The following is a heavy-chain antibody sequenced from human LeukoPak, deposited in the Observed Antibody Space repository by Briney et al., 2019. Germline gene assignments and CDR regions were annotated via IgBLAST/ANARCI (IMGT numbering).Heavy chain of an antibody. V-gene: IGHV3-21*01. J-gene: IGHJ4*02. CDR1: GFTFSSYS. CDR2: ISSSSYI. D-gene: IGHD6-6*01. Sequence: GGSLRLSCAASGFTFSSYSMNWVRQAPGKGLEWVSSISSSSYIYYADSVKGRFTISRDNAKNSLYLQMNSLRAEDTAVYYCAREYIAARTLDYWGQGTLVTVSS. CDR3: AREYIAARTLDY.